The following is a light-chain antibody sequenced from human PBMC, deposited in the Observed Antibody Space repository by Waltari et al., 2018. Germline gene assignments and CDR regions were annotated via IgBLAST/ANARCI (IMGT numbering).Light chain of an antibody. V-gene: IGLV2-14*03. CDR1: SSDVGGYNY. CDR2: DVS. J-gene: IGLJ1*01. CDR3: SSYTSSSTPHV. Sequence: QSALTQPAPVSGSPGQSITISCTGTSSDVGGYNYVPWYQQHPGKAPKLMIYDVSNRPSGVSNRFSGSKSGNTASLTISGLQAEDEADYYCSSYTSSSTPHVFGTGTKVTVL.